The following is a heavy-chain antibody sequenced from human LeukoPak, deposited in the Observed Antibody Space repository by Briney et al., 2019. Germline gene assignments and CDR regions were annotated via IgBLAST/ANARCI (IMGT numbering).Heavy chain of an antibody. CDR2: ISGSGGST. CDR3: VRDIVVVPAAGFDP. D-gene: IGHD2-2*01. V-gene: IGHV3-23*01. CDR1: GFTFSSYA. J-gene: IGHJ5*02. Sequence: GGSLRLSCAASGFTFSSYAMSWVRQAPGKGLEWVSAISGSGGSTYYADSVKGRFTISRDNSKNTLYLQMNSLRAEDTAVYYCVRDIVVVPAAGFDPWGQGTLVTVSS.